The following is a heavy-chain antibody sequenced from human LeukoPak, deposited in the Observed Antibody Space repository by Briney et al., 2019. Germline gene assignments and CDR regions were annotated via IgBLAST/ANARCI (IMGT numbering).Heavy chain of an antibody. D-gene: IGHD3-22*01. J-gene: IGHJ4*02. CDR1: GFTFSDFA. V-gene: IGHV3-23*01. CDR3: AKESLVVIESYFDN. Sequence: GGSLRLSCVVSGFTFSDFAMSWVRRAPGKGLGWVSAITGSGGTKYYADSVKGRFTMSRDNSKNTLYLQMNSLRDEDTAEYFCAKESLVVIESYFDNWGQGTLVTVSS. CDR2: ITGSGGTK.